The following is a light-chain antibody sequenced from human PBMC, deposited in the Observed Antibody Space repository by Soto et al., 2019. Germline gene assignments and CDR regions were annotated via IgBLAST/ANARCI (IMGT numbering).Light chain of an antibody. J-gene: IGLJ1*01. CDR2: TDN. CDR1: SSNIGINT. V-gene: IGLV1-44*01. Sequence: QSVLTQPPSASGTPGQRVTISCSGSSSNIGINTVNWYQQVPGTAPKLLIYTDNQRPPGVPDRFSGSKSGTSASLAISGLQSEDEADYYCAAWDDSLNGLYVFGTGTKV. CDR3: AAWDDSLNGLYV.